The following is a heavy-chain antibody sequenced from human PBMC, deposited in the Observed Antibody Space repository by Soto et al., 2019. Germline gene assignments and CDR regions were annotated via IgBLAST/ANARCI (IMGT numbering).Heavy chain of an antibody. J-gene: IGHJ6*02. CDR2: ISSSNSYI. V-gene: IGHV3-21*01. Sequence: PGGSLRLSCAASGFIFTSYSMNWVRQAPGKGLEWVSSISSSNSYIYYADSVKGRFTISRDNAKNSLYLQMSSLRAEDTAVYYCARDSGSSSDYYGMDVWGQGTTVTV. CDR3: ARDSGSSSDYYGMDV. CDR1: GFIFTSYS. D-gene: IGHD6-13*01.